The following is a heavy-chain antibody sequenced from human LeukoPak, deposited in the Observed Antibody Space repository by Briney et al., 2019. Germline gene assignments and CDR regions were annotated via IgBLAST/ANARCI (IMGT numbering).Heavy chain of an antibody. Sequence: ASVKVSCKVSGYTLTELSMHWVRQAPGKGLEWMGGFDPEDGETIYAQKFQGRVTMTEDTSTDTAYMELSSLRSEDTAVYYCARDPEGSSGYPRDYWGQGTLVTVSS. CDR2: FDPEDGET. J-gene: IGHJ4*02. V-gene: IGHV1-24*01. D-gene: IGHD3-22*01. CDR3: ARDPEGSSGYPRDY. CDR1: GYTLTELS.